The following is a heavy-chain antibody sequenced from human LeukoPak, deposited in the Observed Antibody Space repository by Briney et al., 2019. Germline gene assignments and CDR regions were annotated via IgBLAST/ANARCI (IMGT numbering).Heavy chain of an antibody. J-gene: IGHJ3*02. V-gene: IGHV3-30-3*01. Sequence: GGSLRLSCAASGFTFSSYAMHWVRQAPGKGLEWVAVISYDGSNKYYADSVKGRFTISRDNSKNPLYLQMNSLRAEDTAVYYCAREEVEAFDIWGQGTMVTVSS. CDR3: AREEVEAFDI. CDR1: GFTFSSYA. CDR2: ISYDGSNK.